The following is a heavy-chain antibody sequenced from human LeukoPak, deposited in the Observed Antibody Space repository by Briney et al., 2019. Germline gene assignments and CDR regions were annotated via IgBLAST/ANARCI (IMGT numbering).Heavy chain of an antibody. CDR1: GGSISSYY. J-gene: IGHJ4*02. CDR3: ARYGGSGWVIGN. CDR2: IYYTGAT. V-gene: IGHV4-59*08. D-gene: IGHD6-19*01. Sequence: SETLSLTCTVSGGSISSYYWTWILQPPGKGLEWIGYIYYTGATSYNPSLKSRVTISVDTSKKQFSLKLTSVTAADTAVYYCARYGGSGWVIGNWGQGTLVTVSS.